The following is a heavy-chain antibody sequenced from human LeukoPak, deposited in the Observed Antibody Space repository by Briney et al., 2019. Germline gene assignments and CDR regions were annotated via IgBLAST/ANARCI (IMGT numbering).Heavy chain of an antibody. J-gene: IGHJ4*02. CDR3: VRDVVDHHARSSYPAGFDY. V-gene: IGHV3-48*03. CDR2: ISSSGSPK. D-gene: IGHD3-22*01. Sequence: GGSLRLSCAASGFSLSGYEMNWVRQAPGKGLEWLSYISSSGSPKYYADSVKGRFTISRDNTKNSLDLQMNSLRAEDTAVYYCVRDVVDHHARSSYPAGFDYWGRGTLVTVSS. CDR1: GFSLSGYE.